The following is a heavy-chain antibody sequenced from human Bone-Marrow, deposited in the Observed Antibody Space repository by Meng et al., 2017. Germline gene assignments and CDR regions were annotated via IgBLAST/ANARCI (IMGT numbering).Heavy chain of an antibody. CDR1: GFTFSSYS. Sequence: GGSLRLSCAASGFTFSSYSMNWVRQAPGKGLEWVLSISSSSSYIYYADSVKGRFTISKNNAKMSLYLQMNSLRAEDTAVYYCAREIGWVEELLMDYWGQGTLVTVSS. J-gene: IGHJ4*02. D-gene: IGHD3-10*01. CDR2: ISSSSSYI. CDR3: AREIGWVEELLMDY. V-gene: IGHV3-21*01.